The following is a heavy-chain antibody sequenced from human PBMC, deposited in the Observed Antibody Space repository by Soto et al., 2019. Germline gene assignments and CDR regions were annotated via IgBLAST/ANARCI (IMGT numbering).Heavy chain of an antibody. CDR2: INHGGTS. D-gene: IGHD3-9*01. Sequence: PGKGLEWIGEINHGGTSNYNPSLKSRAIISVDTSKNQFSLKLTSVTAEDTAVYYCAFLPYYVILTGYYTHLIDTGVDFRGKG. J-gene: IGHJ6*04. V-gene: IGHV4-34*01. CDR3: AFLPYYVILTGYYTHLIDTGVDF.